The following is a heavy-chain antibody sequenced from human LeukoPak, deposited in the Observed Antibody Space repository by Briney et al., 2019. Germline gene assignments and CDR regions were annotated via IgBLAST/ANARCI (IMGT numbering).Heavy chain of an antibody. V-gene: IGHV4-30-2*01. J-gene: IGHJ5*02. CDR2: IYHSGST. Sequence: SETLSLTCDVSGGSISSGGYYWSWIRQPPGKGLEWIGYIYHSGSTYYNPSLKSRVTISVDRSKNQFSLKLSSVTAADTAVYYCARGSLNWFDPWGQGTLVTVSS. CDR3: ARGSLNWFDP. CDR1: GGSISSGGYY.